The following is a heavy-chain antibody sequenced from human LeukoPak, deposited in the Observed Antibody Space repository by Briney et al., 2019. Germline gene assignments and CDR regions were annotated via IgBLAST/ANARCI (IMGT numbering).Heavy chain of an antibody. J-gene: IGHJ4*02. CDR1: GFTFSNYA. CDR3: AKILVVAAQGILFDY. D-gene: IGHD2-15*01. CDR2: ISGSGGST. V-gene: IGHV3-23*01. Sequence: PGGSLRLSCAASGFTFSNYAMSWVRQAPGKGLEWVSAISGSGGSTYYADSVKGRFTISRDNSKNTLYLQMNSLRAEDTAVYYCAKILVVAAQGILFDYWGQGTLVTVSS.